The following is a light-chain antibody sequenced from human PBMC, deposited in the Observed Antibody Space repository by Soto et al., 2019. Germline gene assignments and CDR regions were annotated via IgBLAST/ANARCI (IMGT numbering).Light chain of an antibody. J-gene: IGKJ1*01. V-gene: IGKV1-5*01. CDR3: QQYNSYSWT. CDR1: QSVSGW. CDR2: DAS. Sequence: DIQMTQSPSTLSASVGDTVTVTCRASQSVSGWLAWYQQKPGKAPKLLIYDASTLESGVPSRFSGSGSGTEFTLAISSLQPEDFATYYCQQYNSYSWTFGQGTKWIS.